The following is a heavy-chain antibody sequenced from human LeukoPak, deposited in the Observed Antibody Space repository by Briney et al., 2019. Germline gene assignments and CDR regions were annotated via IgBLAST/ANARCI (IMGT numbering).Heavy chain of an antibody. CDR3: ARRKPVEMATIYYYYGMDV. CDR2: INPSGGST. V-gene: IGHV1-46*01. Sequence: ASVKVSCKASGYTFTSYYMHWVRQAPGQGLEWMGIINPSGGSTSYAQKLQGRVTMTTDTSTSTAYMELRSLRSDDTAVYYCARRKPVEMATIYYYYGMDVWGQGTTVTVSS. CDR1: GYTFTSYY. J-gene: IGHJ6*02. D-gene: IGHD5-24*01.